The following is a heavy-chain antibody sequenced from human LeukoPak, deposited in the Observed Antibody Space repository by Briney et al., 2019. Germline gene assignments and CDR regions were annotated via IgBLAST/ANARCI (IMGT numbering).Heavy chain of an antibody. V-gene: IGHV1-8*01. J-gene: IGHJ5*02. Sequence: GASVKVSCKASGYTFTSYDINWVRQATGQGLEWMGWMNPNSGNTGYAQKFQGRVTMTRNTSISTAYMELSSLRSEDTAVYYCARGSYYSDSSGYSYWFDPWGQGTLVTVSS. CDR2: MNPNSGNT. CDR3: ARGSYYSDSSGYSYWFDP. CDR1: GYTFTSYD. D-gene: IGHD3-22*01.